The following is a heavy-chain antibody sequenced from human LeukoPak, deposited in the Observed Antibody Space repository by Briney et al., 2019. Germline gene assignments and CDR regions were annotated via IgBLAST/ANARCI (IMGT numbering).Heavy chain of an antibody. V-gene: IGHV3-74*01. CDR2: INGDGTTT. D-gene: IGHD6-13*01. Sequence: GGSLRLSCAASGFTFSTYFMHWVRQAPGEGLVWVSRINGDGTTTRYADSVKGRFTISRDNAKNTLYLQMNSLRAEDTAVYFCAKSHASYSSSRQFSYYFDYWGQGALVTVSS. J-gene: IGHJ4*02. CDR3: AKSHASYSSSRQFSYYFDY. CDR1: GFTFSTYF.